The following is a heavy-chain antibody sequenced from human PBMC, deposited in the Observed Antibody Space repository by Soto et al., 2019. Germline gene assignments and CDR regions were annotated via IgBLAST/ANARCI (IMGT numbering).Heavy chain of an antibody. Sequence: ASVKGSCKASGYTFTSYGISWVRQAPGQGLEWMGWISAYNGNTNYAQKLQGRVTMTTDTSTSTAYMELRSLRSDDTAVYYCARGLSIAAAGTWFDPWGQGTLVTGSS. D-gene: IGHD6-13*01. CDR3: ARGLSIAAAGTWFDP. CDR1: GYTFTSYG. V-gene: IGHV1-18*01. CDR2: ISAYNGNT. J-gene: IGHJ5*02.